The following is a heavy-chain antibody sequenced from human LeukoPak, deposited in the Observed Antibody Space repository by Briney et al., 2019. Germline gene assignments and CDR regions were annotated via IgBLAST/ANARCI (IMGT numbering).Heavy chain of an antibody. J-gene: IGHJ3*02. CDR3: ARDTRRYSYGYDAFDI. CDR2: IYSGGST. CDR1: GFSFSIHG. V-gene: IGHV3-66*01. Sequence: PGGSLRLSCAASGFSFSIHGMGWVRRAPGKGLEWVSVIYSGGSTYYADSVKGRFTISRDNSKNTLYLQMNSLRAEDTAVYYCARDTRRYSYGYDAFDIWGQGTMVTVSS. D-gene: IGHD5-18*01.